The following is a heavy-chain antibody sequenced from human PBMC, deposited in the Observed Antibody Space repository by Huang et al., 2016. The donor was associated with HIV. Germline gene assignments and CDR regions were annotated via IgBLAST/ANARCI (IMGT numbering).Heavy chain of an antibody. D-gene: IGHD1-26*01. V-gene: IGHV1-2*02. Sequence: QVQLVQSGAEVKKPGASVKVSCKASGYTFTGYYMHWVRQAPGQGLQWMGLIRPNSGDTYYVQELQGRVTMTLDTSVSTAYMELTSLRSDDTAVYYCARGSASVGFPSFDYWGQGTLATVSS. CDR1: GYTFTGYY. CDR2: IRPNSGDT. CDR3: ARGSASVGFPSFDY. J-gene: IGHJ4*02.